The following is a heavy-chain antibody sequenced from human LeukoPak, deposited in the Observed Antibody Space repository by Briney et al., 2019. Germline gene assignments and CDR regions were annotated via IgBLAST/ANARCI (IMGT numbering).Heavy chain of an antibody. Sequence: PGGSLRLSCAASGFTFSSYSMNWVRQAPGKGLEWVSSISSSSSYIYYADSVKGRFTISRDNAKNSLYLQMNSLRAEDTAVYYYARRAGAYSHPYDYWGQGTLVTVSS. CDR2: ISSSSSYI. D-gene: IGHD4/OR15-4a*01. CDR3: ARRAGAYSHPYDY. V-gene: IGHV3-21*01. CDR1: GFTFSSYS. J-gene: IGHJ4*02.